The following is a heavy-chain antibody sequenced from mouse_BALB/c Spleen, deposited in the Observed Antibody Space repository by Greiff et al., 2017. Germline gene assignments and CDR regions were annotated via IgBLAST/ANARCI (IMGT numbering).Heavy chain of an antibody. V-gene: IGHV1-80*01. D-gene: IGHD1-1*01. Sequence: QVHVKQSGAELVRPGSSVKISCKASGYAFSSYWMNWVKQRPGQGLEWIGQIYPGDGDTNYNGKFKGKATLTADKSSSTAYMQLSSLTSEDSAVYFCASHYYGSSHWYFDVWGAGTTVTVSS. CDR2: IYPGDGDT. CDR1: GYAFSSYW. J-gene: IGHJ1*01. CDR3: ASHYYGSSHWYFDV.